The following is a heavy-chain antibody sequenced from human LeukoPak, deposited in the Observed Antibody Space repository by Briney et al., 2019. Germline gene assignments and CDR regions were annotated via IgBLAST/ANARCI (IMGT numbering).Heavy chain of an antibody. CDR3: AREPCSSTSCYYNWFDP. V-gene: IGHV4-31*03. D-gene: IGHD2-2*01. CDR1: GGSISSGGYY. CDR2: IYYSGST. J-gene: IGHJ5*02. Sequence: SETLSLTCTVSGGSISSGGYYWSWIRQHPGKGLEWIGYIYYSGSTYYNPSLKSRVTISVDTSKNRFSLKLSSVTAADTAVYYCAREPCSSTSCYYNWFDPWGQGTLVTVSS.